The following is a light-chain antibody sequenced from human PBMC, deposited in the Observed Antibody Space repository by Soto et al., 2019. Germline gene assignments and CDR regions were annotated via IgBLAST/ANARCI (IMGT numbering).Light chain of an antibody. V-gene: IGKV2-28*01. CDR2: LGS. Sequence: DIVMTQSPLSLPVTPGEPASISCRSSQSLLHSNGYNYLDWYLQKPGQSPQLLIYLGSNRASGVPDRFSGSGSGTDFTLTISSLQAEDVAVYYCQQYYSTPGTFGQGTKVDIK. CDR3: QQYYSTPGT. J-gene: IGKJ1*01. CDR1: QSLLHSNGYNY.